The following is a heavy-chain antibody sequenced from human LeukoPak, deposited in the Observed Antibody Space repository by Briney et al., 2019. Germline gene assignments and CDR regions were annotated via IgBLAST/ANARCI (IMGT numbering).Heavy chain of an antibody. V-gene: IGHV1-2*06. D-gene: IGHD1-26*01. CDR2: INPNSGGT. J-gene: IGHJ4*02. CDR3: ARSNGSNFDFDY. Sequence: GASVKVSCKASGYIFTGFYMHWVRQAPGQGLEWMGRINPNSGGTNSVQKFQGRVTMTRDTSINTAYMELNSLRSDDTAVYYCARSNGSNFDFDYWGQGTLVTVSS. CDR1: GYIFTGFY.